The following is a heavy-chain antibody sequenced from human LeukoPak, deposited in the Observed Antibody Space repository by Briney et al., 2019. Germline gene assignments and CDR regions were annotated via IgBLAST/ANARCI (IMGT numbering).Heavy chain of an antibody. CDR3: ARDDSSGWYSYYYYYGMDV. CDR1: GYTFTSYG. J-gene: IGHJ6*04. D-gene: IGHD6-19*01. CDR2: ISAYNGNT. Sequence: ASVKVSCKASGYTFTSYGISWVRQAPGQGLEWMGWISAYNGNTNYAQKLQGRVTMTTDTSTSTAYMELRSLRSDDTAVYYCARDDSSGWYSYYYYYGMDVWGKGTTVTVSS. V-gene: IGHV1-18*04.